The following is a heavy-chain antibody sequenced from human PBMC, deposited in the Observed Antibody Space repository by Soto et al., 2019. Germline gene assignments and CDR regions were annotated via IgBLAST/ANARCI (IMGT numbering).Heavy chain of an antibody. V-gene: IGHV2-5*02. CDR2: IYWDDDK. D-gene: IGHD1-1*01. J-gene: IGHJ4*02. CDR1: GFSLYTSGVG. Sequence: QITLEESGPTRVKPTQTLTVTCTFSGFSLYTSGVGVGWIRQPPGKALEWLAVIYWDDDKRYSPSLKSRLTITKDTSKNQVVLTMTNMDPVDTATYYCAHRAGLQGNWNGGYFDFWGQGALVTVSS. CDR3: AHRAGLQGNWNGGYFDF.